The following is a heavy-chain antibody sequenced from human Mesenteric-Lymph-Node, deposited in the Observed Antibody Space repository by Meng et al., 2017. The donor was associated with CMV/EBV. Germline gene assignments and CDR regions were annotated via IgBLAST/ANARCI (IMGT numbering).Heavy chain of an antibody. V-gene: IGHV4-4*02. CDR3: AGQRRGYCSGGSCYYFDD. D-gene: IGHD2-15*01. CDR2: IYHSGST. J-gene: IGHJ4*02. Sequence: SISSSNWWSWVRQPPGKGLEWIGEIYHSGSTNYNPSLKSRVTISVDKSKNQFSLKLSSVTAADTAVYYCAGQRRGYCSGGSCYYFDDWGQGTLVTVSS. CDR1: SISSSNW.